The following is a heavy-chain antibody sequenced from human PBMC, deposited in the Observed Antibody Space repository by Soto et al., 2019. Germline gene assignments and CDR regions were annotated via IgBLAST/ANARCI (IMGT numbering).Heavy chain of an antibody. CDR1: GYSFSTHS. CDR2: INGGNGNT. J-gene: IGHJ6*02. V-gene: IGHV1-3*01. CDR3: ARWKGMEENYYYYGMDV. Sequence: ASVKVSCKASGYSFSTHSIHWVRQAPGQGLEWMGGINGGNGNTKYSQKFRDRVTITRDASASTGYMELSSLRSEDTAVYYCARWKGMEENYYYYGMDVWGQGTTVTVSS. D-gene: IGHD1-1*01.